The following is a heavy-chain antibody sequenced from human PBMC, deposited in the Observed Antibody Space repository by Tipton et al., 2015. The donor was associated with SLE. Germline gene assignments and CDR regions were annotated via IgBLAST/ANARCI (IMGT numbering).Heavy chain of an antibody. D-gene: IGHD3-16*01. CDR2: IRYDGSNK. J-gene: IGHJ3*02. Sequence: SLRLSCAASGFTFSSYGMHWVRQAPGKGLEWVAFIRYDGSNKYYADSVKGRFTISRDNSKNTLYLQMNSLRAEDTAVYYCARAPAGEGAFDIWGQGTMVTVSS. CDR3: ARAPAGEGAFDI. CDR1: GFTFSSYG. V-gene: IGHV3-30*02.